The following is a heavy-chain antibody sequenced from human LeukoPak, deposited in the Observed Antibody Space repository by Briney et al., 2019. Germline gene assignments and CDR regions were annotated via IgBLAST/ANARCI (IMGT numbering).Heavy chain of an antibody. CDR2: IIPIFGTA. CDR1: GGTFSNYA. CDR3: ARGDYYGSGSYSFLGYFDY. V-gene: IGHV1-69*13. Sequence: SVTVSCKASGGTFSNYAINWVRQAPGQGLEWMGGIIPIFGTANYAQKFQGRVTITADESTSTAYIELSSLRSEDTAVYHCARGDYYGSGSYSFLGYFDYWGQGTLVTVCS. J-gene: IGHJ4*02. D-gene: IGHD3-10*01.